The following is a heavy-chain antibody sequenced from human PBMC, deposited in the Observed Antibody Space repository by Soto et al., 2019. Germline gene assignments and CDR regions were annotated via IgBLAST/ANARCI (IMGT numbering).Heavy chain of an antibody. CDR1: GDALYIGCYY. D-gene: IGHD2-2*01. J-gene: IGHJ5*02. Sequence: PSETLSLSCTVSGDALYIGCYYLTWIRQHPGKVLEWIGYIYHTWKTYYNPSLESRVTMAVYTYKHQFSLNLASVTAADTAVYYCARDGSSTANWIDPWGQGSLVNVSS. V-gene: IGHV4-31*03. CDR3: ARDGSSTANWIDP. CDR2: IYHTWKT.